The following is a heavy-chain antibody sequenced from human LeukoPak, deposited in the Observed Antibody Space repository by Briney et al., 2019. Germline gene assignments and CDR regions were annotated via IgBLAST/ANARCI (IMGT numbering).Heavy chain of an antibody. CDR1: GCSISSYY. J-gene: IGHJ5*02. CDR3: AREGITYGTNWFGP. V-gene: IGHV4-59*01. D-gene: IGHD3-10*01. Sequence: PSETLSLTCSVYGCSISSYYWGWIPQPPGKGLEWIGCIYYSGSTSYNPPLKNRATTTVDTSNNQFSLKLSSVTAADTAVYFWAREGITYGTNWFGPWGQGNLVTVSP. CDR2: IYYSGST.